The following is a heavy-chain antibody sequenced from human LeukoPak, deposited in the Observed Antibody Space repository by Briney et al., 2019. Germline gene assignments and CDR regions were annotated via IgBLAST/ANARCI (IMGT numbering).Heavy chain of an antibody. D-gene: IGHD6-13*01. CDR3: ARGYSSSWYLDY. CDR1: GFTFSSYA. V-gene: IGHV3-30*04. Sequence: PGRSLRLSCAASGFTFSSYAMHWVRQAPGKGLEWVAVISYDGSNKYYADSVKGRFTISRDNSKNTLYLQMNSLRAEDTAVYYCARGYSSSWYLDYWGQGTLVTVSS. J-gene: IGHJ4*02. CDR2: ISYDGSNK.